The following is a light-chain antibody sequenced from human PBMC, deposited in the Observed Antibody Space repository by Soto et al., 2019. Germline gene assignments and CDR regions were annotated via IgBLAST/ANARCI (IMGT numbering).Light chain of an antibody. Sequence: QSALTQPASVSGSPGQSITISCTGTSSDVGGYNYVSWYQQHPGKAPKLMIYEVSNRPSGVSDRFSGSRSGNTASLTISGLQADDESDYYCISYTSSSTWVFGAGNKLTV. J-gene: IGLJ3*02. CDR3: ISYTSSSTWV. CDR1: SSDVGGYNY. V-gene: IGLV2-14*01. CDR2: EVS.